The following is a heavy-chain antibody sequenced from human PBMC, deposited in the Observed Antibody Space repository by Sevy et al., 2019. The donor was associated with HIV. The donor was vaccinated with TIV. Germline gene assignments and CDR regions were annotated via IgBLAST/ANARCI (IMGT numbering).Heavy chain of an antibody. D-gene: IGHD6-13*01. CDR3: ARRTSWYVDY. Sequence: SETLSLTCTVSGGSISSSSYYWGWIRQPPGKGLEWIGSIYYSGSTYYNPSLKSRVTISVDTSKNQFSLKLRSVTAADTAVYYCARRTSWYVDYWGQGTLVTVSS. CDR1: GGSISSSSYY. V-gene: IGHV4-39*01. J-gene: IGHJ4*02. CDR2: IYYSGST.